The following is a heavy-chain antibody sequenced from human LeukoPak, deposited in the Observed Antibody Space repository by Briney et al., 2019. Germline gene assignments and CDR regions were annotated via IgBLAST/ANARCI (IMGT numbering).Heavy chain of an antibody. CDR3: TGDKGSGSYLGAFDI. V-gene: IGHV3-33*01. CDR2: IWSDVTNE. Sequence: GGSLRLSCAASGFAFSTYGMPWVRRAPGKGLEWLAVIWSDVTNERYADSVKGRFTISRDNSKNTLFLQMNSLRAEDTAVYYCTGDKGSGSYLGAFDIWGQGTMVTVSS. D-gene: IGHD3-10*01. CDR1: GFAFSTYG. J-gene: IGHJ3*02.